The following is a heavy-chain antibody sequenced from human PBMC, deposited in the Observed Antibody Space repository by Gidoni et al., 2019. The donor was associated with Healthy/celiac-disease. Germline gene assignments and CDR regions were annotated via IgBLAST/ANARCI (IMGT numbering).Heavy chain of an antibody. V-gene: IGHV3-48*03. CDR2: ISSSGSTI. CDR3: ASWGRLAARPAYYYYYGMDV. D-gene: IGHD6-6*01. Sequence: EVQLVESGGGLVQPGGSLSLSCAASGFPFSSYEMNWVRHAPGKGLEWVSYISSSGSTIYYADSVKGRFTISRDNAKNSLYLQMNSLRAEDTAVYYCASWGRLAARPAYYYYYGMDVWGQGTTVTVSS. CDR1: GFPFSSYE. J-gene: IGHJ6*02.